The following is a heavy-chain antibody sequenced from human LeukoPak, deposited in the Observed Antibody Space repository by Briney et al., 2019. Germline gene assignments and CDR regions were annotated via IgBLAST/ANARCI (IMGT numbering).Heavy chain of an antibody. CDR3: ARGGSYGWVYYYYYMDV. CDR1: GYTFTGYY. Sequence: ASVKVSCKASGYTFTGYYMHWVRQAPGQGLEWMGWINPNSGGTNYAQKFQGRVTMTRDTSISTAYMELSRLRSDDTAVYYCARGGSYGWVYYYYYMDVRGKGTTVTVSS. D-gene: IGHD1-26*01. V-gene: IGHV1-2*02. J-gene: IGHJ6*03. CDR2: INPNSGGT.